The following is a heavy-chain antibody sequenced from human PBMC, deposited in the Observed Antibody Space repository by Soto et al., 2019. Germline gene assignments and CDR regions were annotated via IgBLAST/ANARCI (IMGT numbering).Heavy chain of an antibody. J-gene: IGHJ4*02. Sequence: QVQLQESGPGLVKPSETLSLTCTVSGGSISSYYWSWIRQPPGKGLEWIGYIYYSGSTNYNPSLXSXVXTXXDTSKNQFSLKLSSVTAADTAVYYCARRYGPGFDYWGQGTLVTVSS. CDR3: ARRYGPGFDY. CDR1: GGSISSYY. CDR2: IYYSGST. V-gene: IGHV4-59*08. D-gene: IGHD4-17*01.